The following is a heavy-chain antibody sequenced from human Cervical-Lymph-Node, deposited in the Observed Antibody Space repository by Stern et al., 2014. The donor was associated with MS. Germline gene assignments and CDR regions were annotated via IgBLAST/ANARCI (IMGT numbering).Heavy chain of an antibody. V-gene: IGHV1-69*01. CDR2: IIPIFGTP. D-gene: IGHD4-17*01. J-gene: IGHJ6*02. CDR1: GGTFSSQA. Sequence: VQLVESGAEVKTPGSSVKVSCKASGGTFSSQAINWVRQAPGQGLEWVGGIIPIFGTPNYAQKVQDRVTITADESTSTAYMDLSSLRSEDTAVYYCATPSTVTVGGMDVWGQGTTVTVSS. CDR3: ATPSTVTVGGMDV.